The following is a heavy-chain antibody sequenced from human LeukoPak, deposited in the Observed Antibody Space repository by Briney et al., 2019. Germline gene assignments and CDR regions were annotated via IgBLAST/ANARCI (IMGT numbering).Heavy chain of an antibody. CDR2: IKQDGSAK. CDR1: GFTFSSYW. Sequence: GGSLRLSCAASGFTFSSYWMSWVRQAPGKGLEWVANIKQDGSAKYYMDSVKGRFTISRDSAKNSLYLQMNSLRAEDTAVYYCAKINCTSTDCYYDYWGQGTLVTVSS. CDR3: AKINCTSTDCYYDY. D-gene: IGHD2-2*01. V-gene: IGHV3-7*01. J-gene: IGHJ4*02.